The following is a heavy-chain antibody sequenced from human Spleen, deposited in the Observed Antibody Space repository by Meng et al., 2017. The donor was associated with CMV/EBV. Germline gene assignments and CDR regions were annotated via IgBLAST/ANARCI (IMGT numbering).Heavy chain of an antibody. CDR3: ARESSGSFVLDV. D-gene: IGHD6-25*01. J-gene: IGHJ6*02. V-gene: IGHV3-21*01. Sequence: GESLKISCAAYGFTFSSYMMNWVRQAPGQGLEWVASISSTSTYISYADPLKGRFTVSRDNAKNSLFLQMNSLRAEDTAIYYCARESSGSFVLDVWGQGTTVTVSS. CDR2: ISSTSTYI. CDR1: GFTFSSYM.